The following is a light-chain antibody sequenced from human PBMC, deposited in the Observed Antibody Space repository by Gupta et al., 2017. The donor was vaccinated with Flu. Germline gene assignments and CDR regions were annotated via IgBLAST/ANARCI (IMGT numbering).Light chain of an antibody. CDR3: HVWDYTTDHQV. CDR1: KIGDKR. Sequence: GGDKIGDKRVHWYQQTPGQSPVLIAFGSSRRPAGIPGIFSVSASGNTATLTLSGVEAGDEADYYCHVWDYTTDHQVFGTGTTVTVL. J-gene: IGLJ1*01. CDR2: GSS. V-gene: IGLV3-21*02.